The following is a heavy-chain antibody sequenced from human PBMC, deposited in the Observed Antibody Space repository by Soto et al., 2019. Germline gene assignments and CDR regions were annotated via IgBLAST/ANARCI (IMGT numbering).Heavy chain of an antibody. V-gene: IGHV4-59*08. CDR3: AREDYEYASSGYYSS. Sequence: SETLSLTCTVSGGSISSYYWKWLRRPPGKGLEWIGFIYSSGITKYNPSLKSRVTISMDTSKNQFSLNLSSVTAADTAVYYCAREDYEYASSGYYSSWGQGTLVTVSS. CDR2: IYSSGIT. D-gene: IGHD3-22*01. J-gene: IGHJ5*02. CDR1: GGSISSYY.